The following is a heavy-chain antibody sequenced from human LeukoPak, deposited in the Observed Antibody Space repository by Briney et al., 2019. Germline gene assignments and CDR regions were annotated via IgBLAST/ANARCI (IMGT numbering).Heavy chain of an antibody. Sequence: GASVKVSCKASGYTFTSYGISWVRQAPGQGLEWMGGIIPIFGTANYAQKFQGRVTITADESTSTAYMELSSLRSEDTAVYYCASRPLDSSGYYFGAPYYDYWGQGTLVTVSS. V-gene: IGHV1-69*13. CDR1: GYTFTSYG. J-gene: IGHJ4*02. CDR2: IIPIFGTA. CDR3: ASRPLDSSGYYFGAPYYDY. D-gene: IGHD3-22*01.